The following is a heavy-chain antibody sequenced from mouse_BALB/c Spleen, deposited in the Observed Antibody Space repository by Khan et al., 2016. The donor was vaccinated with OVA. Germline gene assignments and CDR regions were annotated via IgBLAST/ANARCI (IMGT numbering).Heavy chain of an antibody. D-gene: IGHD1-1*01. J-gene: IGHJ2*01. V-gene: IGHV1S135*01. Sequence: EVQLQQSGPELVKPGASVKVSCKASGYSFTDYNMFWVKQSHGKSLEWIGYIDPYNGGTSYNQKFKGKATLTVDKSSSTAFMHLSSLPSEDSAVFYCARTDYYGSSYYFDYWGQGTTLTVSS. CDR1: GYSFTDYN. CDR3: ARTDYYGSSYYFDY. CDR2: IDPYNGGT.